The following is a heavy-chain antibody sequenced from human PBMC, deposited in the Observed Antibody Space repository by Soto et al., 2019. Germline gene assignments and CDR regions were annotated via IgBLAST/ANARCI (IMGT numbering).Heavy chain of an antibody. CDR1: GGSFSGYY. CDR3: ARITGTHDY. V-gene: IGHV4-34*01. J-gene: IGHJ4*02. D-gene: IGHD1-7*01. CDR2: INHSGST. Sequence: SETLSLTCAVYGGSFSGYYWSWIRQPPGKGLEWIGEINHSGSTNYNPSLKSRVTISVDMSKNQFSLKLSSVTAADTAVYYCARITGTHDYWGQGTLVTVSS.